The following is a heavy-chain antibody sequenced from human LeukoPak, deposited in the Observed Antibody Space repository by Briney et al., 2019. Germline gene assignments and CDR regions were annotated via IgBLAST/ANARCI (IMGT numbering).Heavy chain of an antibody. J-gene: IGHJ4*02. V-gene: IGHV3-74*01. Sequence: PGGSLRLSCAASGFTFSSYWMHWVRQAPGEGLVWVSRINSDGSSTSYADSVKGRFTISRDNAKNTLYLQMNSLRAEDTAVYYCARPAHYYDSSGYYPLRYWGQGTLVTVSS. CDR2: INSDGSST. D-gene: IGHD3-22*01. CDR3: ARPAHYYDSSGYYPLRY. CDR1: GFTFSSYW.